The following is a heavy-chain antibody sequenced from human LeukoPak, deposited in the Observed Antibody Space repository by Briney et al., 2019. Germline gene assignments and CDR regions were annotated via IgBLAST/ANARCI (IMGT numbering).Heavy chain of an antibody. J-gene: IGHJ3*02. CDR1: GGSIGSYY. Sequence: SETLSLTCTVSGGSIGSYYWNWVRQSAGKGLEWIGRVYTSGSTSYNPSLKSRVTMSLDTSKNQFPLKLTYVTAADTAVYYCARVRSDDRNDAFDIWGQGTMVTVSS. CDR2: VYTSGST. D-gene: IGHD2-15*01. V-gene: IGHV4-4*07. CDR3: ARVRSDDRNDAFDI.